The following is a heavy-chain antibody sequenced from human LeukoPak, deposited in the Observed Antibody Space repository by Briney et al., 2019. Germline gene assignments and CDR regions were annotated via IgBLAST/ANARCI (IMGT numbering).Heavy chain of an antibody. Sequence: PGGSLRLSCAASGFTVSSNYMSWVRQAPGKGLEWVSYISSSSSTIYYADSVKGRFTISRDNAKNSLYLQMNSLRAEDTAVYYCARDFDYAFDYWGQGTLVTVSS. D-gene: IGHD3-9*01. J-gene: IGHJ4*02. CDR1: GFTVSSNY. CDR3: ARDFDYAFDY. CDR2: ISSSSSTI. V-gene: IGHV3-48*01.